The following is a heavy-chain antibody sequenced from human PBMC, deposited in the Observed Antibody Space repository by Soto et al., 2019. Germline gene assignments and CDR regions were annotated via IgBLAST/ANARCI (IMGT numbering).Heavy chain of an antibody. CDR2: IIPMFGKA. CDR3: ARGYRDGYYYAMDV. CDR1: GGTFSSYA. V-gene: IGHV1-69*01. Sequence: QVLLVQSGAEVKKPGSSVKVSCKASGGTFSSYAINWVRQAPGQGLEWMGGIIPMFGKANYAQNFQGRVTITADESTITAYMELSSLTSDDAAVYYCARGYRDGYYYAMDVWGQGTKVTVSS. D-gene: IGHD2-2*02. J-gene: IGHJ6*02.